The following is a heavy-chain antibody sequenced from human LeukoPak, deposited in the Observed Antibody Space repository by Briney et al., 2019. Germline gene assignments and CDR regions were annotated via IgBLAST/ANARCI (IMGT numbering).Heavy chain of an antibody. CDR2: INPSGGST. V-gene: IGHV1-46*01. CDR3: ARVLLSLAGMDV. Sequence: ASVKVSCKASGYTFTSYGISWVRQAPGQGLEWMGIINPSGGSTSYAQKFQGRVTMTRDTSTSTVYMELSSLRSEDTAVYYCARVLLSLAGMDVWGQGTTVTVSS. D-gene: IGHD3-10*01. J-gene: IGHJ6*02. CDR1: GYTFTSYG.